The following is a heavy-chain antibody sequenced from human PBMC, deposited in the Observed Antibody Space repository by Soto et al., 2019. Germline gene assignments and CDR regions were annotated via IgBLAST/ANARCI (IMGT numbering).Heavy chain of an antibody. CDR3: ARDHLGIAAGDFDL. D-gene: IGHD6-19*01. V-gene: IGHV3-21*01. J-gene: IGHJ4*02. Sequence: GGSLRLSCAASGFSFDTYNMNWVRQAPGKGLESVSSISSGRPDIFYADSVRGRFTISRDDAKKSLFLQMNSLRADDTAVYYCARDHLGIAAGDFDLWGQGTLVTVSS. CDR2: ISSGRPDI. CDR1: GFSFDTYN.